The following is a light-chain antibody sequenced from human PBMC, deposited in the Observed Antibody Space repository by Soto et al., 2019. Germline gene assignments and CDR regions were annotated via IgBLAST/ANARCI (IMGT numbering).Light chain of an antibody. CDR2: GAS. Sequence: EIVMTQSPATLSVSPGERATLSCRATQSVSSNLAWYQQKPGQAPRLLIYGASTRATGSPARSSGSGSGTEFTLTISRLQSEEFAVYYCQQYNNWPRWTFGGGTEVEIK. V-gene: IGKV3-15*01. CDR1: QSVSSN. J-gene: IGKJ4*01. CDR3: QQYNNWPRWT.